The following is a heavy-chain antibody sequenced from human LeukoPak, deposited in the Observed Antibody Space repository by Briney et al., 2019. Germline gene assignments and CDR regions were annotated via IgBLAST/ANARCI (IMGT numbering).Heavy chain of an antibody. J-gene: IGHJ4*02. Sequence: SETLSLTCTVSGGSISSYYWSWIRQPAGKGLEWIGRIYTSGSTNYNPSLKSRVTMSVDTSKNQFSLKLSSVTAADTAVYYCAREPKGGPRWSQQLHNMVRDYYLDYWGQGTLVTVSS. V-gene: IGHV4-4*07. CDR2: IYTSGST. CDR3: AREPKGGPRWSQQLHNMVRDYYLDY. D-gene: IGHD3-10*01. CDR1: GGSISSYY.